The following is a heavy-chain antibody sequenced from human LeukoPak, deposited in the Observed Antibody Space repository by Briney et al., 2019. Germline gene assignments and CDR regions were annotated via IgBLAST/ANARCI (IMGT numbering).Heavy chain of an antibody. J-gene: IGHJ4*02. V-gene: IGHV3-74*01. CDR1: GFTFSSYW. CDR2: INTDGSTT. D-gene: IGHD4-23*01. Sequence: GRSLRLSCAVSGFTFSSYWMHWVRQAPGKGLVWVSRINTDGSTTSYADSVNGLFSISRDNAKNTLYLQMNSLRAEDTAVYYCARDYDGNFAVEYWGQGTLVTVSS. CDR3: ARDYDGNFAVEY.